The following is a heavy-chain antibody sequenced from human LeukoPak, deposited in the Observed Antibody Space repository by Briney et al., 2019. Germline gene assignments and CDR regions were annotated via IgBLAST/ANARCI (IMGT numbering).Heavy chain of an antibody. J-gene: IGHJ5*02. Sequence: ASVKVSCKAPGYTFSSYHIHWVRQAPGQGLEWMGIINPNNGYTSHAQKFQGRITMTRDVSTSTVYMEVSSLTSEDTAVYYCARDSSSDGYWFDPWGQGTQVTVSS. CDR1: GYTFSSYH. CDR2: INPNNGYT. CDR3: ARDSSSDGYWFDP. D-gene: IGHD6-6*01. V-gene: IGHV1-46*01.